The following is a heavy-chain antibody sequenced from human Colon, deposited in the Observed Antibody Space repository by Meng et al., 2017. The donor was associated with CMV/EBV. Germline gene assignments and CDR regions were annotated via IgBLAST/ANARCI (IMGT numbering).Heavy chain of an antibody. Sequence: GEALKISCAVPGFTFRTYEMNWVRQAPGKGLEWVSYISASGSTTYYADSVKGRFIISRDNAKISLYLHVNSLRVEDTAVYYCARESLLSDYYRPLTNWGQGTLVTVSS. D-gene: IGHD3-3*01. CDR1: GFTFRTYE. J-gene: IGHJ4*02. CDR2: ISASGSTT. V-gene: IGHV3-48*03. CDR3: ARESLLSDYYRPLTN.